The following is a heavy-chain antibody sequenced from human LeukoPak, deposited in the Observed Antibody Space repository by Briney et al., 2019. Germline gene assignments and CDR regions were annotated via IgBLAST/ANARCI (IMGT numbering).Heavy chain of an antibody. D-gene: IGHD3-10*01. V-gene: IGHV3-23*01. J-gene: IGHJ6*02. CDR1: GFTFSSYA. CDR2: ISGSGGSP. Sequence: GGSLRLSCAASGFTFSSYAMSWVLQAPGKGLEWVSAISGSGGSPYYADSVKGRFTISRDNSKNTLYLQMNSLSAEDTAVYYCAKSMVRGVGYGMDVWGQGTTVTVSS. CDR3: AKSMVRGVGYGMDV.